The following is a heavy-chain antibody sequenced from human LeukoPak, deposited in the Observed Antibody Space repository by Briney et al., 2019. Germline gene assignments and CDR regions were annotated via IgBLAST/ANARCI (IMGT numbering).Heavy chain of an antibody. J-gene: IGHJ4*02. D-gene: IGHD5-18*01. CDR3: ARDVDTALDY. Sequence: GRSLRLSCAASGFTFSNYAIHWVRQAPDKGLEWVTVISFDGSNKYYADSVKGRFTISRDNSKNTLYLQMNSLRAEDTAVYYYARDVDTALDYWGQGTLVTVSS. CDR2: ISFDGSNK. V-gene: IGHV3-30-3*01. CDR1: GFTFSNYA.